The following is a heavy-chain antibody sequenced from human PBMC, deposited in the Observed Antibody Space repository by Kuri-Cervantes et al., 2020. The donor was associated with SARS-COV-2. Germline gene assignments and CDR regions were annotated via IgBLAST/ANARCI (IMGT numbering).Heavy chain of an antibody. CDR3: ATTPIAAAGTVRWYFDL. V-gene: IGHV4-39*07. CDR2: IFYTWST. Sequence: LRLSCIVAARSIISSTYYWGWIRQPPGKGLEWLGSIFYTWSTYYNPSPKSRVTMSVDTSANPLSLRLSSVTAADTAMYYCATTPIAAAGTVRWYFDLWGRGTLVTVSS. D-gene: IGHD6-13*01. J-gene: IGHJ2*01. CDR1: ARSIISSTYY.